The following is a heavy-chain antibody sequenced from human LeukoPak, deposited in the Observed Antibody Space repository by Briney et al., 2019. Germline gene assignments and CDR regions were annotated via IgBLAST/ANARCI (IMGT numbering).Heavy chain of an antibody. CDR2: ISAYNGNT. V-gene: IGHV1-18*01. CDR1: GYTFTSYG. J-gene: IGHJ5*02. D-gene: IGHD6-13*01. CDR3: ARDREAAAGGNWFDP. Sequence: VSVKVSCKASGYTFTSYGISWVRQAPGQGLEWMGWISAYNGNTNYAQKLQGRVTMTRDTSTSTVYMELSSLRSEDTAVYYCARDREAAAGGNWFDPWGQGTLVTVSS.